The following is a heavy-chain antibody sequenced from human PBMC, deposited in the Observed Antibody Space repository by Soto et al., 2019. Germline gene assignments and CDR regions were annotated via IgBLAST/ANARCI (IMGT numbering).Heavy chain of an antibody. CDR1: GGSFSGYY. CDR2: INHSGST. D-gene: IGHD7-27*01. J-gene: IGHJ4*02. Sequence: QVQLQQWGAGLLKPSETLSLTCAVYGGSFSGYYWNWIRQPPGKGLEWIGEINHSGSTNYNPSLKSSVTFSVDTSKNQFSLKLSSVTAADTAVYYCARGWGRIFDYWSQGTLVTVSS. V-gene: IGHV4-34*01. CDR3: ARGWGRIFDY.